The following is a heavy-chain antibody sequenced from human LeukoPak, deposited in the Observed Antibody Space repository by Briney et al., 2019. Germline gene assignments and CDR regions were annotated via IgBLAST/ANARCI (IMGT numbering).Heavy chain of an antibody. CDR3: ARLEAVAGTDY. CDR1: GYSISSGYY. J-gene: IGHJ4*02. CDR2: IYHSGST. Sequence: SETLSLTCTVSGYSISSGYYWGWIRQPPGKGLEWIGSIYHSGSTYYNPSPKSRVTISVDTSKNQFSLKLSSVTAADTAVYYCARLEAVAGTDYWGQGTLVTVSS. V-gene: IGHV4-38-2*02. D-gene: IGHD6-19*01.